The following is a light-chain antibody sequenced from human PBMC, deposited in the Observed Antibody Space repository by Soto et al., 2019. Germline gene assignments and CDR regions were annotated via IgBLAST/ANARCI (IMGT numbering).Light chain of an antibody. J-gene: IGKJ5*01. Sequence: EIVLTQSPGTLSLSPVERATLSCMASQSVSSNLAWYQQKPGQASRLLIYDASNRATGIPARFSGSGSGTDFTLTISSLEPEDFAVYYCQQRSNWPPITFGQGTRLEIK. CDR2: DAS. CDR1: QSVSSN. CDR3: QQRSNWPPIT. V-gene: IGKV3-11*01.